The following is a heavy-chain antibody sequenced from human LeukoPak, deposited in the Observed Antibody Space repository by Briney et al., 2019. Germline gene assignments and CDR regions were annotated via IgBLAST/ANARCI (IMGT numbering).Heavy chain of an antibody. V-gene: IGHV4-4*07. J-gene: IGHJ4*02. CDR2: IYTSGST. CDR3: ARVLLNCSSTSCYADY. Sequence: SETLSLTCTVSGGSISSYYWSWIRQPAGKGLEWIGRIYTSGSTNYNPSLKSRVTMSVDTSKNQFSLKLSSVTAADTAVYYCARVLLNCSSTSCYADYWGQGTLVTVSS. CDR1: GGSISSYY. D-gene: IGHD2-2*01.